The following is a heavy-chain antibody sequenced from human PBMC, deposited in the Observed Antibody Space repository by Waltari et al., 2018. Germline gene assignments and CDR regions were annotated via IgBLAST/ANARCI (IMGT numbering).Heavy chain of an antibody. V-gene: IGHV4-4*02. Sequence: QLQLQESGPGLVKPSGTLSLNCAVSGDSVSSAFLWNGVRQSPQKGLDWIGQVHGSGRTNYNPSFASRVTVSLDTSKNIFSLKVTSATAADTAVYYCARDRGRGLYLDTWGPGTLVTVSP. D-gene: IGHD2-15*01. CDR2: VHGSGRT. CDR1: GDSVSSAFL. J-gene: IGHJ5*02. CDR3: ARDRGRGLYLDT.